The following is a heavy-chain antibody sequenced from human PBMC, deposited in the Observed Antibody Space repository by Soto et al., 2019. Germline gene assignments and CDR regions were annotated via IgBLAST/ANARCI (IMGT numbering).Heavy chain of an antibody. D-gene: IGHD3-3*01. CDR2: ISAYNGNT. CDR3: ARGPITIFGVVPGGYYYGMDV. CDR1: GYTFTSYG. Sequence: CASVKVSCKASGYTFTSYGISWVRQAPGQGLEWMGWISAYNGNTNYAQKLQGRVTMTTDTSTSTAYMELRSLRSDDTAVYYCARGPITIFGVVPGGYYYGMDVWGQGTTVTVSS. J-gene: IGHJ6*02. V-gene: IGHV1-18*01.